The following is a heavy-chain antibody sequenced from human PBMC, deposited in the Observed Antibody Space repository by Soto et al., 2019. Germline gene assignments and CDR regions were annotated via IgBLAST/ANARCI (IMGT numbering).Heavy chain of an antibody. J-gene: IGHJ4*02. Sequence: EVQLVESGGAVVRPGGSLRLSCVASGFSFDDYGMSWVRQAPGKGLEWVSCINWSGESIGYGDSVKGRFIISRDKAKNSLYLDMSSRRAEDTALYYCGRWRTRGSWDPPGFWGQGTLVTVSS. CDR2: INWSGESI. V-gene: IGHV3-20*04. D-gene: IGHD6-13*01. CDR3: GRWRTRGSWDPPGF. CDR1: GFSFDDYG.